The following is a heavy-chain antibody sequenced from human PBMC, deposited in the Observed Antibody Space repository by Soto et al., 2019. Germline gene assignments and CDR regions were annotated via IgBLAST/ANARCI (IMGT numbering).Heavy chain of an antibody. CDR2: INHTGHN. D-gene: IGHD3-3*01. J-gene: IGHJ4*02. V-gene: IGHV4-34*01. CDR1: GGSFNDYY. Sequence: SETLSLTCAVYGGSFNDYYWSWIRQPPGKGLEWIGEINHTGHNNYNPSLKNRVTLSLDESKNEFSLNMDSVTAADTAIYYCVRSVILSGGSYKGLIRLHYFDTWGPGTLVTVSS. CDR3: VRSVILSGGSYKGLIRLHYFDT.